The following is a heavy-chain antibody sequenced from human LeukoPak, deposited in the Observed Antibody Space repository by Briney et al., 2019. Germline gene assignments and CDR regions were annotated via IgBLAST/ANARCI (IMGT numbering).Heavy chain of an antibody. CDR2: ISSSRSHI. CDR1: GFTSSRYS. Sequence: GGSLRLSCATSGFTSSRYSMNWVRQAPGKGLEWISYISSSRSHIHYADSVKGRFTISRDNARNSLYLQMNNLRAEDTAVYHCARGDGDDNWLIDYWGQGTLVTVSS. J-gene: IGHJ4*02. V-gene: IGHV3-21*05. D-gene: IGHD1-1*01. CDR3: ARGDGDDNWLIDY.